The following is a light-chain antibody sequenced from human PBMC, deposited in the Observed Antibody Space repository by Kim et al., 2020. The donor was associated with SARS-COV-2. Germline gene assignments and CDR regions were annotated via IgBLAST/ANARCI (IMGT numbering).Light chain of an antibody. J-gene: IGKJ1*01. V-gene: IGKV1-39*01. CDR1: QSIGGY. CDR3: QQSYNDLPT. CDR2: DAS. Sequence: SSVGDRFTFTCRASQSIGGYLNWYQQKLGKAPNLLIYDASTLESGVPSRFSGSGYGTDFALTISSLQPDDLATYYCQQSYNDLPTFGQGTKVDIK.